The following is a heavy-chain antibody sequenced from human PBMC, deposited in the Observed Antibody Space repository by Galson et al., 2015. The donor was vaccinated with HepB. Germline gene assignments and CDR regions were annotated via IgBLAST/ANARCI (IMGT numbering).Heavy chain of an antibody. CDR1: GFTFSRYG. V-gene: IGHV3-30*18. Sequence: SLRLSCAASGFTFSRYGMHWVRQAPGKGLEWVTIISYDGTKKYYADSVKGRFTISRDNSKNTLYLQMNSLRAEDTAVYYCAEDGPDETYYYYMDVWGKGTTVTVS. CDR2: ISYDGTKK. CDR3: AEDGPDETYYYYMDV. J-gene: IGHJ6*03.